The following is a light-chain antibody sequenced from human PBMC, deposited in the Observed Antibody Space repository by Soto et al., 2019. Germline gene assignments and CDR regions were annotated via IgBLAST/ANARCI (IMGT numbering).Light chain of an antibody. Sequence: MVMTQSQATLSVSPGERATLSCRASQSVSTKLAWYQQKPGQAPRLLIYGASTRATGIPARFSGSGSGTDFTLTISSLQSEDFAVYYCQQYNNWPSTFGPGTRVDIK. CDR1: QSVSTK. CDR2: GAS. V-gene: IGKV3D-15*01. CDR3: QQYNNWPST. J-gene: IGKJ3*01.